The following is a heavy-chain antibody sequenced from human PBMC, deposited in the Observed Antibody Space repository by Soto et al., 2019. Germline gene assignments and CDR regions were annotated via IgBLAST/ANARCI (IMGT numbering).Heavy chain of an antibody. CDR1: GFTFSSYG. CDR2: ISYDGSNK. V-gene: IGHV3-30*03. J-gene: IGHJ4*02. D-gene: IGHD6-19*01. CDR3: AILDGEWLAPSFDY. Sequence: GGSLRLSCAASGFTFSSYGMHWVRQAPGKGLEWVAVISYDGSNKYYADSVKGRFTISRDNSKNTLYLQMNSLRAEDTAVYYCAILDGEWLAPSFDYWGQGTLVTVS.